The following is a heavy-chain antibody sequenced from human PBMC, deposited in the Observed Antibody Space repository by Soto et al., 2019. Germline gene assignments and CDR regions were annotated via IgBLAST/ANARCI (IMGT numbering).Heavy chain of an antibody. Sequence: QVQLVQSGAEVKKPGASVKVSCKASGYTFTSYGISWVRQAPGQGLEWMGWISAYNGNTNYAQKLQGRVTMTTDTSTRTAYMELRSLRSDDTAVYYCARDGRFSGSYYYYYGMDVWGQGTTVTVSS. J-gene: IGHJ6*02. CDR2: ISAYNGNT. CDR1: GYTFTSYG. D-gene: IGHD1-26*01. CDR3: ARDGRFSGSYYYYYGMDV. V-gene: IGHV1-18*04.